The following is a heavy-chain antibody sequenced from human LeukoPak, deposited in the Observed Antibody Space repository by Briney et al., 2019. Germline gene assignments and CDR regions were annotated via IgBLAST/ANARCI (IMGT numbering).Heavy chain of an antibody. CDR3: ARVYYSGSSTGFDY. CDR1: GGSVSSGGYY. J-gene: IGHJ4*02. CDR2: IYYTGST. Sequence: SETLSLTCTVSGGSVSSGGYYWNWIRQPPGKGPEWIGYIYYTGSTNYNPSLKSRVTISVDTSKNQFSLNLNSLTAADTAVYYCARVYYSGSSTGFDYWGQGTLVTVSS. V-gene: IGHV4-61*08. D-gene: IGHD1-26*01.